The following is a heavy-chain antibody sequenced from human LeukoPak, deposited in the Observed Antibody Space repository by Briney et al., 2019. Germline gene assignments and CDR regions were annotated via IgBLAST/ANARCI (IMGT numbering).Heavy chain of an antibody. J-gene: IGHJ4*02. V-gene: IGHV3-66*01. Sequence: GGSLRLSCAASGFTVSDNYMIWVRHAPGEGLEGVSVIYSGGSTNYADSVKGRFTISRDNSNNTLYLQMNSLRADDTAVYYCARDPGYSYGLDYWGQGTLVTVSS. CDR3: ARDPGYSYGLDY. CDR2: IYSGGST. D-gene: IGHD5-18*01. CDR1: GFTVSDNY.